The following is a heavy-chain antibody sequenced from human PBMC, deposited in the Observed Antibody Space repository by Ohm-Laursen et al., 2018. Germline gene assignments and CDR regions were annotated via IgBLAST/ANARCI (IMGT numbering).Heavy chain of an antibody. Sequence: SLRLSCSASGFTFSSYDMHWVRQATGKGLEWVSAIGTAGDTYYPGSVKGRFTISGDNSKNTLYLQMNSLRAEDTAVYYCARDNYGSGSYYKVFYYYYGMDVWGQGTTVTVSS. CDR3: ARDNYGSGSYYKVFYYYYGMDV. J-gene: IGHJ6*02. CDR2: IGTAGDT. D-gene: IGHD3-10*01. CDR1: GFTFSSYD. V-gene: IGHV3-13*01.